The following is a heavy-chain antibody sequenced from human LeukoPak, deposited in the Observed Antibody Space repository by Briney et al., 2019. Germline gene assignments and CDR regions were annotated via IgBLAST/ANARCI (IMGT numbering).Heavy chain of an antibody. Sequence: PSETLSLTCAVYGGSFSGYYWSWIRQPPGKGLEWIGSIYYSGSTYYNPSLKSRVTISVDTSKNQFSLKLSSVTAADTAVYYCARGGPLGFDYWGQGTLVTVSS. J-gene: IGHJ4*02. CDR2: IYYSGST. D-gene: IGHD3-16*01. CDR3: ARGGPLGFDY. V-gene: IGHV4-34*01. CDR1: GGSFSGYY.